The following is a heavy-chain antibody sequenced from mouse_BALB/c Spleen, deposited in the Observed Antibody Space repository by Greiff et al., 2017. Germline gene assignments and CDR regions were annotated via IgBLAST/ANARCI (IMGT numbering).Heavy chain of an antibody. D-gene: IGHD4-1*01. CDR1: GFSLTSYG. CDR3: AREGELGRDYYAMDY. CDR2: IWAGGST. Sequence: VQRVESGPGLVAPSQSLSITCTVSGFSLTSYGVHWVRQPPGKGLEWLGVIWAGGSTNYNSALMSRLSISKDNSKSQVFLKMNSLQTDDTAMYYCAREGELGRDYYAMDYWGQGTSVTVSS. V-gene: IGHV2-9*02. J-gene: IGHJ4*01.